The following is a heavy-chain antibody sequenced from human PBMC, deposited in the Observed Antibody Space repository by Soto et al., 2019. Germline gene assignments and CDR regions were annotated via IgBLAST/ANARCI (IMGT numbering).Heavy chain of an antibody. CDR2: ISGSGGST. CDR1: GFTFSSYA. J-gene: IGHJ6*02. CDR3: ANGPRSSMVRGYYGMDV. V-gene: IGHV3-23*01. D-gene: IGHD3-10*01. Sequence: EVQLLESGGGLVQPGGSLSLSCAASGFTFSSYAMSWVRQAPGKGLEWVSAISGSGGSTYYADSAKGRFTISRDNSKNTLYVKMNSLRAEDTAVYYRANGPRSSMVRGYYGMDVWGQGTTVTVS.